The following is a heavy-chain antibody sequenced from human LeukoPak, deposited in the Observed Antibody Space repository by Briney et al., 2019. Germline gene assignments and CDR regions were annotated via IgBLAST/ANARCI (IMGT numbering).Heavy chain of an antibody. J-gene: IGHJ4*02. CDR1: GLTVSSNS. CDR3: AKVTWESRPPDCNS. Sequence: GGSLRLSCAASGLTVSSNSMSWVRQAPGKGLEWVSFIYSGGSTYYADSVKGRFTISRDNFKNIVYLEMNSLRAEDTATYYCAKVTWESRPPDCNSWGPGTLVTVSS. D-gene: IGHD6-6*01. V-gene: IGHV3-53*01. CDR2: IYSGGST.